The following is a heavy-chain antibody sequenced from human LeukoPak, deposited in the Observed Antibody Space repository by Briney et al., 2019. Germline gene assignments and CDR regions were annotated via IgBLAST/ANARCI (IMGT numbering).Heavy chain of an antibody. J-gene: IGHJ4*02. V-gene: IGHV4-4*02. CDR2: VHLNGRT. Sequence: SETLSLTCDVSGGSISATNWWTWIRQPPGGGLEWIGEVHLNGRTHYSPSLESRVTMSADMSENHISLQLTSVTAADTAVYYCARGGGFYRPLDYSGPGTLVIVSS. D-gene: IGHD2/OR15-2a*01. CDR3: ARGGGFYRPLDY. CDR1: GGSISATNW.